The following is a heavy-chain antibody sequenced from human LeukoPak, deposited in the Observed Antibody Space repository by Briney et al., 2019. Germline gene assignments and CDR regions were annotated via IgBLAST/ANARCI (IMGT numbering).Heavy chain of an antibody. V-gene: IGHV4-59*01. CDR3: ARVRAMIVVAERAFDY. D-gene: IGHD3-22*01. Sequence: SETLSLTCTVSGGSISSYYWSWIRQPPGKGLEWIGYIYYSGSTNYNPSLKSRVTISVDTSKNQFSLKLSSVTAADTAVYYCARVRAMIVVAERAFDYWGQGTLVTVSS. J-gene: IGHJ4*02. CDR1: GGSISSYY. CDR2: IYYSGST.